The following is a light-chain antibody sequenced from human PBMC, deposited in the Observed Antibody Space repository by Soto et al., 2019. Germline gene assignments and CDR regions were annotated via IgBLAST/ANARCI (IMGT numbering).Light chain of an antibody. CDR1: SSDVGAYNL. CDR3: CSYAGGRTFV. Sequence: QSALTQPASVSGSPGQSITVSCTGTSSDVGAYNLVSWYQQHPGKAPRLIIYEGTKRPSGISHRFSGSKSDNTASLTISGLRAEDEAHYHCCSYAGGRTFVFGGGTKLTVL. J-gene: IGLJ3*02. V-gene: IGLV2-23*01. CDR2: EGT.